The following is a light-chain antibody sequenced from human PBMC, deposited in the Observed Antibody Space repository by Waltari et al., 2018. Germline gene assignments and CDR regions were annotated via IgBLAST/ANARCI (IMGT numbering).Light chain of an antibody. CDR2: WSS. V-gene: IGKV4-1*01. CDR3: QQYFSTPYT. J-gene: IGKJ2*01. Sequence: DIVMTQSPDSLAVSLGERATINCKSSQNLLYNSNNRNYLSWHQQKPGQHPKLLIYWSSTRESGVPDRFSGSVSGTDFSLTINGLQAEDVAVYYCQQYFSTPYTFGQGTKLEIK. CDR1: QNLLYNSNNRNY.